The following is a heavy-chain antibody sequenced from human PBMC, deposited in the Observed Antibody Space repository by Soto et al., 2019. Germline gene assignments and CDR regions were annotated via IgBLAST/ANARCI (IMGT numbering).Heavy chain of an antibody. CDR1: GFTFSSYS. CDR3: AREGSSGWNGLNWFDP. V-gene: IGHV3-48*01. Sequence: PGGSLRLSCAASGFTFSSYSMNWVRQAPGKGLEWVSYISSSSSTIYYADYVKGRFTISRDNAKNSLYLQMNILRAEDTSVYYCAREGSSGWNGLNWFDPWGQGTLVTVSS. D-gene: IGHD6-19*01. J-gene: IGHJ5*02. CDR2: ISSSSSTI.